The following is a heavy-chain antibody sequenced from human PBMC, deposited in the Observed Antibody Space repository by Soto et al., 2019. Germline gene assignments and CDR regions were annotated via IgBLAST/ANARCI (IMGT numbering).Heavy chain of an antibody. CDR2: IIPNFGKT. V-gene: IGHV1-69*05. CDR1: GGTFSSYA. D-gene: IGHD4-4*01. Sequence: SVKVSCKASGGTFSSYAISWVRQAPGQGLEWMGWIIPNFGKTNYAQKFQGRVTMTTDKSTSTAYMELSSLRSEDTAVYYCARELQEDYYYYYGMDVWGQGTTVTVSS. J-gene: IGHJ6*02. CDR3: ARELQEDYYYYYGMDV.